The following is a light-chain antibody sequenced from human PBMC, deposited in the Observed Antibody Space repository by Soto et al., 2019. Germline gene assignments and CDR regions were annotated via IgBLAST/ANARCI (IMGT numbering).Light chain of an antibody. V-gene: IGLV2-11*01. CDR1: SGDVGAYDR. J-gene: IGLJ3*02. CDR3: CSHAGGSSWV. Sequence: QSALTQPRSVSGSPGQSVTISCTGTSGDVGAYDRVSWYQHHPTTAPKLIIYDVTNRPSGVPYRFSGSKSGSTASLTISGRQAEDEADYYCCSHAGGSSWVFGGGTKLTVL. CDR2: DVT.